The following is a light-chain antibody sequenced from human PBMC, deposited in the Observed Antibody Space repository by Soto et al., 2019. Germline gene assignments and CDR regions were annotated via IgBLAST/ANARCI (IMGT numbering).Light chain of an antibody. CDR2: AAS. J-gene: IGKJ1*01. CDR1: QGIRNC. CDR3: QKYNSAPWT. Sequence: DIQMTQSPSSLSASVGDRVTITCRASQGIRNCLAWYQEKPGKVPKLLIYAASTLQSGVPSRFSGSGSGTDFTLTISSLQPEDVATYYCQKYNSAPWTFGQGTKAEIK. V-gene: IGKV1-27*01.